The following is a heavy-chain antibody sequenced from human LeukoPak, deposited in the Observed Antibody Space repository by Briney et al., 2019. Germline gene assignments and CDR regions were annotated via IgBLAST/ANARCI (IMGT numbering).Heavy chain of an antibody. V-gene: IGHV4-4*07. D-gene: IGHD3-3*01. CDR2: LLTGGST. J-gene: IGHJ4*02. Sequence: SETLSLTCTVSGGSISSFYWNWIRQPAGKGLEWIGRLLTGGSTIYNPSLKSRVPISVDKSKNQFSLKLSSVTAADTAVYYCARDEGSGHYDSWGQGALVTVSS. CDR3: ARDEGSGHYDS. CDR1: GGSISSFY.